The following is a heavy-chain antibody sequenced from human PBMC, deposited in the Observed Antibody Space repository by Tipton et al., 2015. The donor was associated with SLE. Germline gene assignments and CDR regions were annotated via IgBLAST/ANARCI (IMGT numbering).Heavy chain of an antibody. J-gene: IGHJ5*02. Sequence: TLSLTCTVSGGSIRTGSYYWGWIRQPPGKGLEWIGEINHSGSTNYNPSLKSRVTMSVDTSRNQFSLNLSSLTAADTAVYFCARDKWGEYTASTGYFWSFDPWGQGIPVTVSS. CDR2: INHSGST. V-gene: IGHV4-39*07. D-gene: IGHD3-9*01. CDR3: ARDKWGEYTASTGYFWSFDP. CDR1: GGSIRTGSYY.